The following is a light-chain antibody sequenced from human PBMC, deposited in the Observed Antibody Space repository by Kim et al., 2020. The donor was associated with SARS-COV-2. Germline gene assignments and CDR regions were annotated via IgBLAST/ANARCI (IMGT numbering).Light chain of an antibody. CDR2: AAS. CDR1: QSISSY. CDR3: QQCYSTRT. J-gene: IGKJ1*01. Sequence: DIQMTQSPSSLSASVGDRVTITCRASQSISSYLNWYQQKPGKAPKLLIYAASSLQSGVPSRFSGSGSGTDFTLTISSLQPEDFATYYCQQCYSTRTFGQGTKVDIK. V-gene: IGKV1-39*01.